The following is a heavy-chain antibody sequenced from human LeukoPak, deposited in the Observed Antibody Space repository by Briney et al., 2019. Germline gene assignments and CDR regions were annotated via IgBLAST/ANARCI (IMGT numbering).Heavy chain of an antibody. J-gene: IGHJ4*02. CDR2: IYSGGST. CDR1: GFTVSSNY. V-gene: IGHV3-53*05. Sequence: GGSLRLSCAASGFTVSSNYMSWVRQAPGKGLEWVSVIYSGGSTYYADSVKGRFTISRDNSKNTLYLQMNSLRAEDTAVYYCAKDGGWYVGFGDYWGQGTLVTVSS. CDR3: AKDGGWYVGFGDY. D-gene: IGHD6-19*01.